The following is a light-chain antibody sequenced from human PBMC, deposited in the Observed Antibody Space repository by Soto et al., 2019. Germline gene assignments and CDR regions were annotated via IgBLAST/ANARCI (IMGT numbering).Light chain of an antibody. J-gene: IGLJ2*01. CDR2: GNS. V-gene: IGLV1-40*01. CDR3: QSYDSSLSGYVV. CDR1: SSNIGAGYD. Sequence: QSVLTQPPSVSGAPGQRVTISCTGSSSNIGAGYDVHWYQQLPGTAPKLLIYGNSNRPSGVPDRFSGSKSGTSASLAITGLQAEDEADYYCQSYDSSLSGYVVVGGGTKLTV.